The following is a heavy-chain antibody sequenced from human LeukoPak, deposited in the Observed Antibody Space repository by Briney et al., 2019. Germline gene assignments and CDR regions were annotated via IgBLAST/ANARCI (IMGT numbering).Heavy chain of an antibody. CDR3: ARKKDDFWSGYHLTYYFDY. V-gene: IGHV4-34*01. J-gene: IGHJ4*02. CDR2: INHSGST. CDR1: GGSFSGYY. D-gene: IGHD3-3*01. Sequence: SETLSLTCAVYGGSFSGYYWSWIRQPPGKGLEWIGEINHSGSTNYNPSLKSRVTISVDTSKNQFPLKLSSVTAADTAVYYCARKKDDFWSGYHLTYYFDYWGQGTLVTVSS.